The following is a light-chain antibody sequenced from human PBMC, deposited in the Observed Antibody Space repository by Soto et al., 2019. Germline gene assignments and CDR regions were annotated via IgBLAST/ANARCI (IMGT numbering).Light chain of an antibody. CDR3: QQYGSSQYT. Sequence: EIVLTQSPGTLSLSPGERATLSCRASQSVNNNYLAWYQQKPGQAPRPLIYGASSRATGIPDRFSGSGSETDFTLTISRLEPEDFAVYYCQQYGSSQYTFGQGTKLEIK. J-gene: IGKJ2*01. V-gene: IGKV3-20*01. CDR2: GAS. CDR1: QSVNNNY.